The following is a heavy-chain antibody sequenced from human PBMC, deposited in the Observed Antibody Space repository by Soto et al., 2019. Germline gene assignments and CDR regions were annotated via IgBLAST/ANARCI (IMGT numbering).Heavy chain of an antibody. J-gene: IGHJ4*02. CDR1: GFTFSSYA. V-gene: IGHV3-23*01. CDR2: IGVSSDA. CDR3: AKNYFVDS. D-gene: IGHD3-10*01. Sequence: EVQLLESGGGLVQPGESLRLSCAASGFTFSSYAMSWARQAPGKGLEWVSSIGVSSDAYYADSVQGRCTISRDNSRNTLYLQMNSLRAEDTALYYCAKNYFVDSWGQGTLVTVSS.